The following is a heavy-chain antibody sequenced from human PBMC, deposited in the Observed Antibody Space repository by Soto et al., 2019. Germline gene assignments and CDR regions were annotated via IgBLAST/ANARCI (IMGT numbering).Heavy chain of an antibody. J-gene: IGHJ3*02. D-gene: IGHD1-20*01. CDR3: VKDSMTHNSVWDPFYI. V-gene: IGHV3-23*01. CDR2: IGGGDRDR. Sequence: EVQLLESGGGLVQPGGSLRLSCAASGFTFNIIAMSWVRQAPGKGLEWVSGIGGGDRDRYYADSVKGRFTISRDNSKNTVILQMNSLRVEDTAIYYCVKDSMTHNSVWDPFYIWGQGTMVTVSS. CDR1: GFTFNIIA.